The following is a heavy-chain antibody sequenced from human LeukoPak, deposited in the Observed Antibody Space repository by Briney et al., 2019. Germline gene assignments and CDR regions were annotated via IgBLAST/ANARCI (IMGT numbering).Heavy chain of an antibody. Sequence: SETLSLTCTVSGGSISSYYWSWIRQPPGKGLEWIGYIYYSGSTNYNPSLKSRVTISVDTSKNQFFLKLSPVTAADTAVYYCARRKMGSSWPDYWGQGTLVTVSS. V-gene: IGHV4-59*08. D-gene: IGHD6-13*01. J-gene: IGHJ4*02. CDR3: ARRKMGSSWPDY. CDR1: GGSISSYY. CDR2: IYYSGST.